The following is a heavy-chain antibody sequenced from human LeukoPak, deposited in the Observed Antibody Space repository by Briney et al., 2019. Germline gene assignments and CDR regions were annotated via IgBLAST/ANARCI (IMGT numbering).Heavy chain of an antibody. CDR1: GFTFDDYA. CDR2: ISGSGGST. V-gene: IGHV3-23*01. CDR3: AKDIPYYYDSNVYY. D-gene: IGHD3-22*01. J-gene: IGHJ4*02. Sequence: GGSLRLSCAASGFTFDDYAMNWVRQAPGQGLEWVSAISGSGGSTYYADSVKGRFTISRDNSKNTLYLQMNSLSAGDTAVYYCAKDIPYYYDSNVYYWGQGTLVTVSS.